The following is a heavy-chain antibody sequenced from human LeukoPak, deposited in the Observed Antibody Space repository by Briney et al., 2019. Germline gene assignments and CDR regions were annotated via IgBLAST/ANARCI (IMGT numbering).Heavy chain of an antibody. J-gene: IGHJ5*02. CDR1: GGSISSSSYY. CDR2: IYYSGST. D-gene: IGHD6-13*01. V-gene: IGHV4-39*02. Sequence: NPSETLSLTCTVSGGSISSSSYYWGWIRQPPGKGLEWIGSIYYSGSTYYNPSLKSRVTISVDTSKNQFSLKLSSVTAADTAVYYCAREVVADNSSPQNNWFDPWGQGTLVTVSS. CDR3: AREVVADNSSPQNNWFDP.